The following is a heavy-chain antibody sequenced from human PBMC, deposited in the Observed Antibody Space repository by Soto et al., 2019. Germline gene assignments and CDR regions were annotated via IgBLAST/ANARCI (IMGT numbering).Heavy chain of an antibody. J-gene: IGHJ5*02. Sequence: QVQLQESGPGLVKPSETLSLTCTVSGGSISSYYWSWIRQPPGKGLEWIGYIYYSGSTNYNPSLKSRVTISVDTSKNQFSLKLSSVTAADTAVYYCARGVGGDDYNWFDPWGQGTLVTVSS. V-gene: IGHV4-59*01. CDR1: GGSISSYY. D-gene: IGHD2-21*02. CDR2: IYYSGST. CDR3: ARGVGGDDYNWFDP.